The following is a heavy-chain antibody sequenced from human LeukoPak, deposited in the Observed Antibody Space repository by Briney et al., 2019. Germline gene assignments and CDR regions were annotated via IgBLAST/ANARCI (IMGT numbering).Heavy chain of an antibody. J-gene: IGHJ4*02. CDR3: ARDHESGDY. D-gene: IGHD1-26*01. Sequence: SVKVSCKASGYTFTSHGISWVRPAPGQGLAWMGWISAYNGNTNYAQKLQGRGTMTTDTSTSTAYMELRSLRSDDTAVYYCARDHESGDYWGQGTLVTVSS. CDR1: GYTFTSHG. CDR2: ISAYNGNT. V-gene: IGHV1-18*01.